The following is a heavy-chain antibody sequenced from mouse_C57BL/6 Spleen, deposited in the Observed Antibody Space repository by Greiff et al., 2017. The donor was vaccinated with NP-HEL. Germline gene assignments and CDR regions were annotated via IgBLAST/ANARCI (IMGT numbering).Heavy chain of an antibody. CDR1: GYTFTSYW. CDR2: INPSSGYT. V-gene: IGHV1-7*01. D-gene: IGHD2-4*01. Sequence: VQLQQSGAELAKPGASVKLSCKASGYTFTSYWMHWVKQRPGQGLEWIGYINPSSGYTKYNQKFKDQATLTADTSSSTAYMQLSSLTYEDSAVYYCARSRDYDYPLNYWGQGTTLTVSS. CDR3: ARSRDYDYPLNY. J-gene: IGHJ2*01.